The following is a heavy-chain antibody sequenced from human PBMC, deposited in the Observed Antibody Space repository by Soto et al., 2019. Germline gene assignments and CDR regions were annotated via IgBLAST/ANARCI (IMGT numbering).Heavy chain of an antibody. Sequence: EVQLVESGGGLVQPGGSLRLSCAVSGFTFSNYWMHWVRQAPGKGLVWVSRINSDGSSTSYADFVKGRFTIYRDNAKNTLYLQMNSLRAEDTAVYYCARFRVDGAYVPWGQGTLVTVSS. CDR1: GFTFSNYW. CDR2: INSDGSST. CDR3: ARFRVDGAYVP. J-gene: IGHJ5*02. D-gene: IGHD4-17*01. V-gene: IGHV3-74*01.